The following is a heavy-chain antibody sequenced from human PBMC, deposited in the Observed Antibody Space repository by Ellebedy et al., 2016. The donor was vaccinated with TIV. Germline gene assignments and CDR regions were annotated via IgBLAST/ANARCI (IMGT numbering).Heavy chain of an antibody. CDR2: ISYDGSNK. D-gene: IGHD1-26*01. CDR1: GFTFSSYG. V-gene: IGHV3-30*18. Sequence: GGSLRLXXAASGFTFSSYGMHWVRQAPGKGLEWVAVISYDGSNKYYADSVKGRFTISRDNSKNTLYLQMNSLRAEDTAVYYCAKNRATGLWEDWGQGTLVTVSS. CDR3: AKNRATGLWED. J-gene: IGHJ4*02.